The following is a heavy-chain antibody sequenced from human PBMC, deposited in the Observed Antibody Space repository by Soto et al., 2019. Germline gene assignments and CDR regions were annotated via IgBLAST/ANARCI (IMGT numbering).Heavy chain of an antibody. Sequence: QVQLQESGPGLVRPSQTLSLTCTVSGGSISSGGYYWSWIRQHPGKGLEWIGYIYYSGSTYYNPPLKSRVTMSVDTSKNQFSLKLSSVTAADTAVYFCARAGRLDPLNWFDPWGQGTLVTVSS. V-gene: IGHV4-31*03. D-gene: IGHD3-10*01. J-gene: IGHJ5*02. CDR3: ARAGRLDPLNWFDP. CDR2: IYYSGST. CDR1: GGSISSGGYY.